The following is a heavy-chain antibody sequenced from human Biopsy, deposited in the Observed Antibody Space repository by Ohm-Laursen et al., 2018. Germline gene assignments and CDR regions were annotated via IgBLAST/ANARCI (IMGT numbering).Heavy chain of an antibody. CDR1: GDSISTSTTYY. CDR2: IYNSETT. Sequence: SDTLSLTWAVSGDSISTSTTYYWAWLRQPPGKGLEWIGSIYNSETTFYNPSLKSRVAISVDTSTNQFSLKVSSVTAAGTALYYCARHPTGFWFDPWGHGTLVTVSS. V-gene: IGHV4-39*01. CDR3: ARHPTGFWFDP. J-gene: IGHJ5*02.